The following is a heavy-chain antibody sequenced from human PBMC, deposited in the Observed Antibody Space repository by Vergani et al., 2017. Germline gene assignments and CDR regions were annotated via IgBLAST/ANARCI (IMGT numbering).Heavy chain of an antibody. CDR1: GAAIKDFY. V-gene: IGHV4-59*08. CDR3: ARGSCLGGSCYKPLFDY. Sequence: QVQLQESGPGLVKPSETLSLTCTVSGAAIKDFYWSWFRQPPGKGLEWIGYVYYTGSTTYNPSLKSRVTISVDTSNNQFSLNLTSVTAADTAVYFCARGSCLGGSCYKPLFDYWGQGILVTVSS. D-gene: IGHD2-15*01. CDR2: VYYTGST. J-gene: IGHJ4*02.